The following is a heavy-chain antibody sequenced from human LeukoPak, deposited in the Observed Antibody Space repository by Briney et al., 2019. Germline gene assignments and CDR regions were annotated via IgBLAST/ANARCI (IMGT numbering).Heavy chain of an antibody. V-gene: IGHV3-66*04. J-gene: IGHJ4*02. D-gene: IGHD3-9*01. CDR1: ECSVGSNY. CDR3: ASHWLAEYYFDY. CDR2: IYSGGST. Sequence: GGSLRLSCAGSECSVGSNYMTWVRQAPGKGLEWVSLIYSGGSTYYADSVKGRFTISRDNSKNTLYLQMNSLRAEDTAVYYCASHWLAEYYFDYWGQGTLVTVSS.